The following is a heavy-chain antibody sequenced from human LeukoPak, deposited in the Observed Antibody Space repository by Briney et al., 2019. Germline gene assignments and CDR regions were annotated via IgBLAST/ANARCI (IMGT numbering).Heavy chain of an antibody. CDR1: GFTFSNAW. Sequence: GGSLRLSCAASGFTFSNAWMSWVRQAPGKGREGVGRIKSKTDGGTTDYAAPVKGRFTISRDDSKNTLYLQMNSLKTEDTAVYYCTTRRYSSGWYYFDYWGQGTLVTVSS. J-gene: IGHJ4*02. V-gene: IGHV3-15*01. D-gene: IGHD6-19*01. CDR3: TTRRYSSGWYYFDY. CDR2: IKSKTDGGTT.